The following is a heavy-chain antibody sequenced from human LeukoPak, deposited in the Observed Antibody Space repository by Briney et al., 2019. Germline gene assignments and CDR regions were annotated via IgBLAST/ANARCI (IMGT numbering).Heavy chain of an antibody. CDR2: ISSSGSTV. D-gene: IGHD3-3*01. CDR3: ARDFYYGDY. J-gene: IGHJ4*02. V-gene: IGHV3-48*04. Sequence: GGSLRLSCAASGFTFSSYSMNWVRQAPGKGLEWVSYISSSGSTVYYADSVKGRFTISRDDAKNSLYLQMNGLRAEDTAVYYCARDFYYGDYWGQGILVSVSS. CDR1: GFTFSSYS.